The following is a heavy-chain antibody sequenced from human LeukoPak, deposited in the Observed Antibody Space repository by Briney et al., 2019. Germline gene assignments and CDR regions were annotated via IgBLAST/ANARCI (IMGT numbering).Heavy chain of an antibody. CDR1: GFTFSSYG. CDR2: ISYDGSNK. Sequence: GGSLRLSCAASGFTFSSYGMHWVRQAPGKGLEWVAVISYDGSNKYYADSVKGRFTISRDNSKNTLYLQMNSLRAEDTAVYYCAKGLSLRDSLDAFDIWGQGTMVTVSS. J-gene: IGHJ3*02. D-gene: IGHD3-22*01. V-gene: IGHV3-30*18. CDR3: AKGLSLRDSLDAFDI.